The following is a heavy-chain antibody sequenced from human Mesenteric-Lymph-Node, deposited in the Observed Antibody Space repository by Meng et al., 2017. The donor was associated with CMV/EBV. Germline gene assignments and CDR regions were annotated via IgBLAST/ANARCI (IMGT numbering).Heavy chain of an antibody. V-gene: IGHV4-4*02. J-gene: IGHJ4*02. Sequence: SIRSSNWWSWVRQPPGKGLEWIGEIYHSGNTNCNPSLKSRVTISPDKSKNQFSLKLSSVTAADTAVYYCAKVDSGFYDTSGYFFDYWGQGTLVTVSS. CDR3: AKVDSGFYDTSGYFFDY. CDR1: SIRSSNW. CDR2: IYHSGNT. D-gene: IGHD3-22*01.